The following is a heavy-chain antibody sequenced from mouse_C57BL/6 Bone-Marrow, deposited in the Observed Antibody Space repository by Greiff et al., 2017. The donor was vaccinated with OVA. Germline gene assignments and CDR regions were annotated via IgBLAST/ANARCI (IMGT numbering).Heavy chain of an antibody. CDR1: GYPFTDNY. CDR3: ARDFSWFAY. CDR2: IYPGSGNT. Sequence: QVQLKQSGAELVRPGASVKLSCKASGYPFTDNYINWGKQRPGQGLGWIARIYPGSGNTYYNEKFKGKATLTAEKSSSTAYMQLSSLTSEDSAVYFCARDFSWFAYWGQGTLVTVSA. J-gene: IGHJ3*01. V-gene: IGHV1-76*01.